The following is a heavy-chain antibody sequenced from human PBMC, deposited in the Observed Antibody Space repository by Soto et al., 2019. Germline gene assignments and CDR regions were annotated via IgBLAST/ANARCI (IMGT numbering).Heavy chain of an antibody. CDR3: ASLGYCSGGSCYTSAFDI. D-gene: IGHD2-15*01. CDR2: IYYSGST. CDR1: GGSVSSGSYD. J-gene: IGHJ3*02. V-gene: IGHV4-61*01. Sequence: QVQLQESGPGLVKPSETLSLTCTVSGGSVSSGSYDWSWIRQPPGKGLEWVGYIYYSGSTNYNPSLKSRVTISVDTSKNQFSLKLSSVTAADTAVYYCASLGYCSGGSCYTSAFDIWGQGTMVTVSS.